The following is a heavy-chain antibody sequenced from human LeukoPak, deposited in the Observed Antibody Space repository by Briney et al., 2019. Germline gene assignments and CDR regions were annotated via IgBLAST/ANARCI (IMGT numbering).Heavy chain of an antibody. CDR2: INPRGGST. D-gene: IGHD3-22*01. CDR3: ARVKSYYYDTSDKDAFDI. CDR1: GYTFSGYY. V-gene: IGHV1-46*01. J-gene: IGHJ3*02. Sequence: ASVKVSCKASGYTFSGYYMHWVRQAPGQGLEWMGIINPRGGSTSYTQKFQGRVTMTRDTSTSTVYMELSSLRSEDTAVYYCARVKSYYYDTSDKDAFDIWGQGTMVTVSS.